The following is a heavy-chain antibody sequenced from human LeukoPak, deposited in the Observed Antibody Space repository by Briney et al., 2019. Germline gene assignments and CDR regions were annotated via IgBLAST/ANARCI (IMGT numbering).Heavy chain of an antibody. CDR3: ARGGLPVYYYYMDV. V-gene: IGHV1-18*01. CDR1: GYTFINYG. Sequence: ASVKVSCKASGYTFINYGISWVRQAPGQGLEWMGWISAYNSNTNYAQKLQGRVTMTTDTSTSTAYMELSRLRSDDTAVYYCARGGLPVYYYYMDVWGKGTTVTISS. D-gene: IGHD3-16*01. CDR2: ISAYNSNT. J-gene: IGHJ6*03.